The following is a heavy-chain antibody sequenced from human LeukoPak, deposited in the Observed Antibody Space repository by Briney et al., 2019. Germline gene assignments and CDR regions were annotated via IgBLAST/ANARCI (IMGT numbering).Heavy chain of an antibody. CDR1: GGSISSSGYY. CDR2: MYYSGST. Sequence: SETLSLTCTVSGGSISSSGYYWGWIRQPPGKGLEWIGSMYYSGSTYYNPSLKSRVTISVDTSKNHFSLKLSSVTAADTAVYYCARGPTRIQLWFHYYMDVWGKGTTVTISS. V-gene: IGHV4-39*07. D-gene: IGHD5-18*01. CDR3: ARGPTRIQLWFHYYMDV. J-gene: IGHJ6*03.